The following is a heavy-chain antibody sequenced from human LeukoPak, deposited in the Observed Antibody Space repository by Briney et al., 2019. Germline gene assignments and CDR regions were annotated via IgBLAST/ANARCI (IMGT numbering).Heavy chain of an antibody. Sequence: GGSLTHSCAASGYTFSTYAISWVRQPRGKGLEGVSTISASGGTTYYADSVKGRFTISRDSSKNMLYLQMNSLRAEDTAVYYCAKDISTSWYEKYFQHWGQGTLVTVSS. CDR2: ISASGGTT. CDR3: AKDISTSWYEKYFQH. CDR1: GYTFSTYA. V-gene: IGHV3-23*01. D-gene: IGHD6-19*01. J-gene: IGHJ1*01.